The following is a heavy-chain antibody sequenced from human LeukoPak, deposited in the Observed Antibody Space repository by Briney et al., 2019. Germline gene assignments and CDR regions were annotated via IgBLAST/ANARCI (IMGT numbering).Heavy chain of an antibody. V-gene: IGHV3-30*04. CDR2: ISNDGSKK. D-gene: IGHD2-8*01. Sequence: GGSLSLSCAASGFTFNNYALHGFRQAPGKGLDWVAVISNDGSKKYYADSVKGRFTISRDNSKNTLYLQMNSLRTEDTAVYYCATGYCTNAVCYTGGFDYWGQGILVTVSS. CDR3: ATGYCTNAVCYTGGFDY. CDR1: GFTFNNYA. J-gene: IGHJ4*02.